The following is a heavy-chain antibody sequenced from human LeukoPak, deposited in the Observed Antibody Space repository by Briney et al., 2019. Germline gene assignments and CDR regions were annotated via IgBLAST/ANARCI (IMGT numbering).Heavy chain of an antibody. V-gene: IGHV4-34*01. D-gene: IGHD6-13*01. CDR1: GGSFSGYY. Sequence: SETLSLTCAVYGGSFSGYYWSWIRQPPGKGLEWIGEINHSGSTNYNPSLKSRVTISVDTSKNQFSLKLSSVTAADTAVYYCASVSSSWHFDYWGQGTLVTVPS. CDR3: ASVSSSWHFDY. CDR2: INHSGST. J-gene: IGHJ4*02.